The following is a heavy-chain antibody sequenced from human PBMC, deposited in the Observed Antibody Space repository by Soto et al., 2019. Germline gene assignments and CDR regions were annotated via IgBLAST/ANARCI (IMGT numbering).Heavy chain of an antibody. CDR1: GFTFRSYW. J-gene: IGHJ4*02. D-gene: IGHD3-10*01. Sequence: VGSLRLSRAASGFTFRSYWIHWVRQTPGKGLVWVSRINSDGSSPSYADSVKGRFTISRDNSKNTLYLQMNSLRAEDTAVYYCASAMVRGVTKTLDYWGQGTLVTVSS. V-gene: IGHV3-74*01. CDR2: INSDGSSP. CDR3: ASAMVRGVTKTLDY.